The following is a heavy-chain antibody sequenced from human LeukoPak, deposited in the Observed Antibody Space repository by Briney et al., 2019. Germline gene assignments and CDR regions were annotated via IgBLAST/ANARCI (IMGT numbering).Heavy chain of an antibody. CDR3: ARRGTAARPGYYYYGMDV. CDR1: GGSISSYY. J-gene: IGHJ6*02. D-gene: IGHD6-6*01. Sequence: SETLSLTCTVSGGSISSYYWSWIRQPAGKGLEWIGRIYTSGSTNYNPSLKSRVTMSVDTSKNQFSLKLSSVTAADTAVYYCARRGTAARPGYYYYGMDVWGQGTTVTVSS. V-gene: IGHV4-4*07. CDR2: IYTSGST.